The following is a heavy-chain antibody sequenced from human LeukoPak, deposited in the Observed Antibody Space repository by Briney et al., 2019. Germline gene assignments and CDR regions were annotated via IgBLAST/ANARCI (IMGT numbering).Heavy chain of an antibody. Sequence: PGESLNISCQASGYTFTSFYMHWVRQAPGQGIGWIGINHPSGGNKRYALQLQGRVTTTRDTSTPTLPMEVSSVSCEDTAVYYCARAQGQAYGSGSYYIPVISGSDYWGEGTLVTVSS. D-gene: IGHD3-10*01. J-gene: IGHJ4*02. CDR3: ARAQGQAYGSGSYYIPVISGSDY. CDR2: NHPSGGNK. CDR1: GYTFTSFY. V-gene: IGHV1-46*01.